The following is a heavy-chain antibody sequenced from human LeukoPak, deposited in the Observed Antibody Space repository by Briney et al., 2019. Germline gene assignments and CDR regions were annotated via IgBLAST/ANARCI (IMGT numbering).Heavy chain of an antibody. D-gene: IGHD6-13*01. CDR1: GGSFSGYY. Sequence: KPSETLSLTCAVYGGSFSGYYWSWIRQPPGKGLEWIGEINHSGSTNYNPSLKSRVTISVDTSKNQFSLKLSSVTAADTAVYYCARFIAAAGSGDYWGQGTLVTVSS. CDR2: INHSGST. CDR3: ARFIAAAGSGDY. J-gene: IGHJ4*02. V-gene: IGHV4-34*01.